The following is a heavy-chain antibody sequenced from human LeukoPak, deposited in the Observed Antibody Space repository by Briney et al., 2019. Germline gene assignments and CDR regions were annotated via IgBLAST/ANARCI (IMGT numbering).Heavy chain of an antibody. V-gene: IGHV3-30*19. D-gene: IGHD2-2*01. Sequence: GGSLRLSCAASGFTFSSYGMHWVRQAPGKGLEWVAVISYDGSNKYYADSVKGRFTISRDNSKNTLYLQMNSLRAEDTAVYYCARTPGGYCSSTSCSMDVWGKGTTVTVSS. CDR2: ISYDGSNK. J-gene: IGHJ6*04. CDR1: GFTFSSYG. CDR3: ARTPGGYCSSTSCSMDV.